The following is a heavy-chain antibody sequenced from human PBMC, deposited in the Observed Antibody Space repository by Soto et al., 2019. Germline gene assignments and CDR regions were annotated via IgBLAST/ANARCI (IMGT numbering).Heavy chain of an antibody. CDR3: ARHEYYPSGSYS. Sequence: SETLSLTCTVSGGSISSINDYWGWIRQPPGKGLEWIGSIYYSGSSYYNPSLKSRVTISVDTSKNQFSLKLNSVTAADTAVYYCARHEYYPSGSYSWGQGTLVTVSS. D-gene: IGHD3-10*01. CDR2: IYYSGSS. J-gene: IGHJ5*02. CDR1: GGSISSINDY. V-gene: IGHV4-39*01.